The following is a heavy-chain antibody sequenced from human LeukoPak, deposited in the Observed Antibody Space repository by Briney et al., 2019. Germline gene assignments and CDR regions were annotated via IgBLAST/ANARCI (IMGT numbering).Heavy chain of an antibody. CDR1: GGSINNYY. J-gene: IGHJ5*02. D-gene: IGHD3-22*01. CDR3: ATGYYEPFAT. Sequence: PSETLSLTCTVSGGSINNYYWNWIRQPPGKGLEWIGYIHYTGTPTYNPSLKSRVTISLDMSKKQFSLRLRSVTAADSAVYYCATGYYEPFATWGPGILVTVSS. CDR2: IHYTGTP. V-gene: IGHV4-59*01.